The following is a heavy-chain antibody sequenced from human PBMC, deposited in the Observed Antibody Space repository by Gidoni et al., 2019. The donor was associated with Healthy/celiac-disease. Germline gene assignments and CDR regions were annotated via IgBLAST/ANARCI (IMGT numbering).Heavy chain of an antibody. J-gene: IGHJ4*02. D-gene: IGHD2-2*01. CDR3: RHCSSTSCFYDY. CDR2: IYYSGSN. V-gene: IGHV4-39*01. CDR1: GGSISSRSYY. Sequence: QLQLQESGPGLVKPSETLSLTCTVSGGSISSRSYYWGWSRQPPGKGLEWIGSIYYSGSNYYNPSLKSRVTISVDTSKNQFSLKLSSVTAADTAVYYCRHCSSTSCFYDYWGQGTLVTVSS.